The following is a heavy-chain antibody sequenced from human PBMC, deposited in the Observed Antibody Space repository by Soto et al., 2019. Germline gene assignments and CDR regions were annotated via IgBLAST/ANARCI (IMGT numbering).Heavy chain of an antibody. CDR3: ASLNREQWLSTQYFQH. CDR1: GGSISSGGYY. D-gene: IGHD6-19*01. Sequence: PSETLSLTCTVSGGSISSGGYYWSWIRQHPGKGLEWIGYIYYSGSTYYNPSLKSRVTISVDTSKNQFSLKLSSVTAADTAVYYCASLNREQWLSTQYFQHWGQGTLVTVSS. V-gene: IGHV4-31*03. J-gene: IGHJ1*01. CDR2: IYYSGST.